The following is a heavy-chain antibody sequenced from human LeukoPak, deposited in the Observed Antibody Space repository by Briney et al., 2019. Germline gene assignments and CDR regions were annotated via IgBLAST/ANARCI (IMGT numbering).Heavy chain of an antibody. Sequence: SETLSLTCTVSGGSISSSSYYWGWIRQPPGKGLEWIGSIYYSGSTYYNPSLKSRVTISVDTSKNQFSLKLSSVTAADTAVYYCARPLVATITIFDYWGQGTLVTVPS. CDR2: IYYSGST. V-gene: IGHV4-39*01. J-gene: IGHJ4*02. CDR1: GGSISSSSYY. CDR3: ARPLVATITIFDY. D-gene: IGHD5-12*01.